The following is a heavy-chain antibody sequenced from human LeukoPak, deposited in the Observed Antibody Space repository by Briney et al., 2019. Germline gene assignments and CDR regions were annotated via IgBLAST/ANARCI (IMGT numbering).Heavy chain of an antibody. CDR3: TRVGYIDEGIDY. V-gene: IGHV3-7*04. CDR2: IKQDGSKK. J-gene: IGHJ4*02. Sequence: SVGSLRLSCVASGFPFSSYCMTWVRQAPGKGLEWVANIKQDGSKKSYVDSVKGRFTISRDNAKNSLYLQMNSLRAEDTAIYYCTRVGYIDEGIDYWGQGTLVTVSS. CDR1: GFPFSSYC. D-gene: IGHD5-24*01.